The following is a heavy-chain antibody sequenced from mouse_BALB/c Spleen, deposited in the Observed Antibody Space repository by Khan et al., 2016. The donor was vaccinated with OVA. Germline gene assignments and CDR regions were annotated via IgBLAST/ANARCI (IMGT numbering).Heavy chain of an antibody. D-gene: IGHD1-1*01. J-gene: IGHJ4*01. CDR3: ARGSSRAMDY. V-gene: IGHV9-3-1*01. CDR2: IYTYTGEP. Sequence: QIQLVQSGPELKKPGETVKISCKASGYTFTNYGMNWVKQAPGKGLKWMGWIYTYTGEPTYADDFKGRFAFSLETSASTAYLQINNLKNEDTATYFGARGSSRAMDYWGQGTSVTVSS. CDR1: GYTFTNYG.